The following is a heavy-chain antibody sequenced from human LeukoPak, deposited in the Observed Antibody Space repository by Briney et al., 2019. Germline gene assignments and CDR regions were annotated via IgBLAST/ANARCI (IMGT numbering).Heavy chain of an antibody. D-gene: IGHD5-18*01. J-gene: IGHJ4*02. V-gene: IGHV1-2*02. CDR1: GYTFTSYY. CDR2: INPDSGDT. Sequence: ASVKVSCKASGYTFTSYYMHWVRQAPGQGLQWMGWINPDSGDTNYAQIFQGRVTMTRDTSINTAYLELNSLRSDDTALFFCARVLGYCYDGYCGRYYFDYWGQGTLVTASS. CDR3: ARVLGYCYDGYCGRYYFDY.